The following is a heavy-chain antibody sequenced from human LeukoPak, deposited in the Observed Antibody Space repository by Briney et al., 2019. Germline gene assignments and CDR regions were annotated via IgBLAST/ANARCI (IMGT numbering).Heavy chain of an antibody. V-gene: IGHV4-59*08. Sequence: SETLSLTCTVSGGSISSYYWSWIRQPPGKGLEWIGYIYYSGSTNYNPSLKSRVTISVDTSKNQFSLKLSSVTAADTAVYYCARLNCSGGSCYPHYYYYYMDVWGKGTTVTVSS. CDR1: GGSISSYY. CDR2: IYYSGST. D-gene: IGHD2-15*01. CDR3: ARLNCSGGSCYPHYYYYYMDV. J-gene: IGHJ6*03.